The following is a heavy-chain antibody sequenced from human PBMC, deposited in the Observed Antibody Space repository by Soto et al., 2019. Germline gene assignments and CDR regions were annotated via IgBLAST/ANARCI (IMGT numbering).Heavy chain of an antibody. CDR3: AKGDWDYIAGHFDY. V-gene: IGHV3-74*01. D-gene: IGHD1-7*01. J-gene: IGHJ4*02. CDR1: GFTFSTYW. Sequence: GGSLRLSCAASGFTFSTYWMHWVRQVPGKGLVWVSRIKGDGSSLSYADSVKGRFTISRDISKNTLYLQMNSLRAEDTAVYYCAKGDWDYIAGHFDYWGQGTLVTVSS. CDR2: IKGDGSSL.